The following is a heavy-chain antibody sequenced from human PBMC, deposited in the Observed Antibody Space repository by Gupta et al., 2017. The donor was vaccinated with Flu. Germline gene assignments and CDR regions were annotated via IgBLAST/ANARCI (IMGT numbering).Heavy chain of an antibody. D-gene: IGHD3-9*01. CDR3: VRDHDWAFTN. CDR2: IGSGGNV. J-gene: IGHJ4*02. CDR1: GFIFSASN. V-gene: IGHV3-48*02. Sequence: EVHLVESGGYLVQPGGSLRLSCAASGFIFSASNMNWVRQAPGKGLEWVAYIGSGGNVDNADSGKGRFTISRDNAKNSLYLEMNSLRDEDTARYYCVRDHDWAFTNWGQGTLVTVSS.